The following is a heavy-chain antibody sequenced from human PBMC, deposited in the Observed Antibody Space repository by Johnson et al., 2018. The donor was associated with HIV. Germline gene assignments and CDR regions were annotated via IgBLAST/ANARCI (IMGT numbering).Heavy chain of an antibody. CDR1: GFIFSNYA. CDR2: MSYDGSNK. CDR3: ARSMMLDWRDAFDI. D-gene: IGHD3/OR15-3a*01. Sequence: QVQLVESGGGVVQPGRSLRLSCEASGFIFSNYAMQWVRQAPGKGLKWVAVMSYDGSNKYYADSVKGRFTISRDNSKNTLYLQMNSLRAEDTAVYYCARSMMLDWRDAFDIWGQGTMVTVSS. V-gene: IGHV3-30*04. J-gene: IGHJ3*02.